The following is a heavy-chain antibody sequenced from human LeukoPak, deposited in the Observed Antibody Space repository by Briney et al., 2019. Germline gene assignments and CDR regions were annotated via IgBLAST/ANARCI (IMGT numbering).Heavy chain of an antibody. CDR2: IYLGDSDT. D-gene: IGHD2-15*01. CDR3: ARQEYCSGGSCYTWFDP. CDR1: GYSFTSYW. Sequence: RGESLKISCKGSGYSFTSYWIGWVRQMPGKGLEWMGIIYLGDSDTRYSPSFQGQVTISADKSIGTAYLQWSSLKASDTAMYYCARQEYCSGGSCYTWFDPWGQGTLVTVSS. V-gene: IGHV5-51*01. J-gene: IGHJ5*02.